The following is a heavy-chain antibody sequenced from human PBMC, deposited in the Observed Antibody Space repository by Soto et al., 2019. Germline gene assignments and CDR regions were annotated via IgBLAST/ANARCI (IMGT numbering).Heavy chain of an antibody. J-gene: IGHJ5*02. D-gene: IGHD3-22*01. CDR1: GFTFDDYT. CDR2: ISWDGGST. CDR3: AKDLYYYDSSGPMGP. Sequence: EVQLVESGGVVVQPGGSLRLSCAASGFTFDDYTMHWVLQAPGKGLEWVSLISWDGGSTYYADSVKGRFTISRDNSKNSLYLQMNSLRTEDTALYYCAKDLYYYDSSGPMGPWGQGTLVTVSS. V-gene: IGHV3-43*01.